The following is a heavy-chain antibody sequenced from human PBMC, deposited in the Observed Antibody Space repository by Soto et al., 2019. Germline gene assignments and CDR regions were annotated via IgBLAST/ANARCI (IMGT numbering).Heavy chain of an antibody. D-gene: IGHD2-15*01. CDR1: GGSISSGDYY. CDR3: ARAGRYCSGGSCYGMHYYYYGMEV. CDR2: IYYSGST. V-gene: IGHV4-30-4*01. J-gene: IGHJ6*02. Sequence: SETLSLTCTVSGGSISSGDYYWSWIRQPPGKGLEWIGYIYYSGSTYYNPSLKSRVTISVDTSKNQFSLKLSSVTAADTAVYYCARAGRYCSGGSCYGMHYYYYGMEVWGQGPTVTVSS.